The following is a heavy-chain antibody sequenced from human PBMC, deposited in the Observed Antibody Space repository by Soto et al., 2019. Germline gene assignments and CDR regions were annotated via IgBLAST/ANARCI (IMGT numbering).Heavy chain of an antibody. V-gene: IGHV4-39*01. CDR2: IYYSGST. CDR1: GGSISSSSYY. Sequence: QLQLQESGPGLVKPSETLSLTCTVSGGSISSSSYYWGWIRQPPGKGLEWIGSIYYSGSTYYNPSLKSRVTISVDTSKNQFSLKLSSVTAADTAVYYCARVSSGYYSTNWFDPWGQGTLVTVSS. D-gene: IGHD3-22*01. CDR3: ARVSSGYYSTNWFDP. J-gene: IGHJ5*02.